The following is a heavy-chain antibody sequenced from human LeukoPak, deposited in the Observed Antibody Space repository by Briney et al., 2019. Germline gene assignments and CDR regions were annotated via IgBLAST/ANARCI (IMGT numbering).Heavy chain of an antibody. V-gene: IGHV3-23*01. CDR1: GFTFSSYA. D-gene: IGHD3-3*01. CDR2: ISGSGGST. CDR3: AKGSTWGFLEWLFPS. Sequence: GGSLRLSCAASGFTFSSYAMSWVRQAPGKGLEWVSAISGSGGSTYYADSVKGRFTISRDNSKNTLYLQMNSLRAEDTAVYYCAKGSTWGFLEWLFPSWGQGTMVTVSS. J-gene: IGHJ3*01.